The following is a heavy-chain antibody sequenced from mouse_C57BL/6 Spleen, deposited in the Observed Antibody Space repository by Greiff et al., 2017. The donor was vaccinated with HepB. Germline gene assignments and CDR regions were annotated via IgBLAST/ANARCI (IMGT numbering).Heavy chain of an antibody. CDR1: GYTFTSYD. Sequence: QVQLKESGPELVKPGASVKLSCKASGYTFTSYDINWVKQRPGQGLEWIGWIYPRDGSTKYNEKFKGKATLTVDTSSSTAYMELHSLTSEDSAVYFCARGSYYSNYAWFAYWGQGTLVTVSA. CDR2: IYPRDGST. J-gene: IGHJ3*01. V-gene: IGHV1-85*01. CDR3: ARGSYYSNYAWFAY. D-gene: IGHD2-5*01.